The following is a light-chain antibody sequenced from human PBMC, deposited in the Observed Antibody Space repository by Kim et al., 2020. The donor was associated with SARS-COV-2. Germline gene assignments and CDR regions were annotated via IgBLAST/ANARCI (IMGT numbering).Light chain of an antibody. J-gene: IGLJ2*01. CDR2: YDS. V-gene: IGLV3-21*04. Sequence: SYELTQPPSVSVAPGKTARITCGGNNIESESVHWYQQKPGQAPVLVIYYDSDRPSGIPERFSGSNSGNTATLTISWVEAGDEADYYCQVWDTSSDQDVVFGGGTQLTVL. CDR1: NIESES. CDR3: QVWDTSSDQDVV.